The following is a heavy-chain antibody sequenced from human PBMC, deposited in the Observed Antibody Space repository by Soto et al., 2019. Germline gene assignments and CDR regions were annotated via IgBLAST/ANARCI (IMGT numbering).Heavy chain of an antibody. CDR3: ARDYGDQYYFDY. CDR2: ISSSSSYI. CDR1: GFTFSSYS. Sequence: EVQLVESGGGLVKPGGSLRLSCAASGFTFSSYSMNWVRQAPGKGLEWVSYISSSSSYIYYADSVKGRFTISRDNAKNSLYLQMNSLRAEDTAVYYCARDYGDQYYFDYWGQGTLVTVSS. V-gene: IGHV3-21*01. J-gene: IGHJ4*02. D-gene: IGHD4-17*01.